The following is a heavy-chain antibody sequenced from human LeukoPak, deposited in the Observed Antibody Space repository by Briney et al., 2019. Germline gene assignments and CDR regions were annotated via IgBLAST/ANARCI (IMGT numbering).Heavy chain of an antibody. V-gene: IGHV1-69*13. CDR3: ASSGTEGFDLTRTDYYYYGMDV. CDR1: GYIFIGYY. Sequence: SVKVSCKTSGYIFIGYYMHWVRQAPGQGLEWMGGIIPIFGTANYAQKFQGRVTITADESTSTAYMELSSLRSEDTAVYYCASSGTEGFDLTRTDYYYYGMDVWGQGTTVTVSS. D-gene: IGHD1-14*01. CDR2: IIPIFGTA. J-gene: IGHJ6*02.